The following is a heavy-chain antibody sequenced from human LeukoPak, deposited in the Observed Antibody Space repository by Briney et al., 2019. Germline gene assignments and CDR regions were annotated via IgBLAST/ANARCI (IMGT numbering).Heavy chain of an antibody. D-gene: IGHD3-10*01. CDR2: IKQDGSEK. CDR3: ARDRFGEFWFDP. V-gene: IGHV3-7*03. J-gene: IGHJ5*02. CDR1: GFTFSSYW. Sequence: GGSLRLSCAVSGFTFSSYWMSWVRQAPGKGLEWVANIKQDGSEKYYVDSVKGRFTISRDNAKNSLYLQMNSLRAEDTAVYYCARDRFGEFWFDPWGQGTLVTVSS.